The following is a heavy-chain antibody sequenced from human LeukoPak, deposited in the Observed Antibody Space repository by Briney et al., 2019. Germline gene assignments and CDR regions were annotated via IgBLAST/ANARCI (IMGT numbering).Heavy chain of an antibody. CDR3: ARGVTMIRGLTTGWFDP. J-gene: IGHJ5*02. V-gene: IGHV1-8*01. Sequence: ASVKVSCKASGYTFTSYDINWVRQATRQGLEWMGWMNPNSANTGYAQKFQGRVTMTSNASISTAYMELSSLRSEDTAVYYCARGVTMIRGLTTGWFDPWGQGTLVTVSS. CDR1: GYTFTSYD. CDR2: MNPNSANT. D-gene: IGHD3-10*01.